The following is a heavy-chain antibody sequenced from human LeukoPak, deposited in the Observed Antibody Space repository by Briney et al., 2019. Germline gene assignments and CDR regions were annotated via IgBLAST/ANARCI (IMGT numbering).Heavy chain of an antibody. CDR3: AKIAGTYSPDY. J-gene: IGHJ4*02. CDR1: GFSFSDYY. CDR2: ISSSGTYT. Sequence: GGSLRLSCAASGFSFSDYYMTWIRQAPGKGPEWVSYISSSGTYTNYADSVKGRFTISRGNAKNSLYLQMNSLSAEDTAVYYCAKIAGTYSPDYWGQGTLVTVSS. V-gene: IGHV3-11*06. D-gene: IGHD1-26*01.